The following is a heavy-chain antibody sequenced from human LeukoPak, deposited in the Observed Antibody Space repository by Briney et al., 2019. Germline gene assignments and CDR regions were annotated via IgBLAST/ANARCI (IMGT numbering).Heavy chain of an antibody. J-gene: IGHJ4*02. Sequence: ASVKVPCKASGYTFTSYGISWVRQAPGQGLEWMGWISAYNGNTNYAQKLQGRVTMTTDTSTSTAYMELRSLRSDDTAVYYCARDTDRTYYYDSSGYRVFDYWGQGTLVTVSS. CDR2: ISAYNGNT. CDR3: ARDTDRTYYYDSSGYRVFDY. CDR1: GYTFTSYG. V-gene: IGHV1-18*01. D-gene: IGHD3-22*01.